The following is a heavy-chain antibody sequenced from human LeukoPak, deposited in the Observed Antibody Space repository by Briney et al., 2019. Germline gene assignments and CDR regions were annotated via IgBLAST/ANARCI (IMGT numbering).Heavy chain of an antibody. Sequence: SETLSLTCTVSGGSISSYYWSWIRQPPGKGLEWIGYIYYSGSTNYNPSLKSRVTISVDTSKNQFSLKLSSVTAADTAVYYCAAGEDTSLDYWGQGTMVTVSS. CDR1: GGSISSYY. D-gene: IGHD5-18*01. CDR3: AAGEDTSLDY. V-gene: IGHV4-59*01. J-gene: IGHJ4*02. CDR2: IYYSGST.